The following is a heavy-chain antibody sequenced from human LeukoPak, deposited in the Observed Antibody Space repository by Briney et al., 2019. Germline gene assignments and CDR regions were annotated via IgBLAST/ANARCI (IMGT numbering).Heavy chain of an antibody. Sequence: SETLSLTCTVSGGSISSYYWSWIRQPPGKGLEWIGYIYYSGSTNYNPSLKSRVTISVDTSKNQFSLKLSSVTAADTAVYYCARDSRYSYGYSYYYYGMDVWGQGTTVTVSS. J-gene: IGHJ6*02. V-gene: IGHV4-59*01. CDR2: IYYSGST. CDR3: ARDSRYSYGYSYYYYGMDV. D-gene: IGHD5-18*01. CDR1: GGSISSYY.